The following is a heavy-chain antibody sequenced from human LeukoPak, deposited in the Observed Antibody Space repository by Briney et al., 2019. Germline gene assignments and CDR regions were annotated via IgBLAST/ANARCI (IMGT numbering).Heavy chain of an antibody. CDR2: MLYSGST. V-gene: IGHV4-39*01. Sequence: PSETMSLTCTVSGGSMIDSSHYWDWIRQPPGKGLEWFARMLYSGSTYYNPSLKSRVTIYMDTSKSQFSLRLNSVSAADTALYYCARRGRREAAVTTGRAFDFWGQGTLVTVSS. CDR1: GGSMIDSSHY. D-gene: IGHD4-11*01. CDR3: ARRGRREAAVTTGRAFDF. J-gene: IGHJ3*01.